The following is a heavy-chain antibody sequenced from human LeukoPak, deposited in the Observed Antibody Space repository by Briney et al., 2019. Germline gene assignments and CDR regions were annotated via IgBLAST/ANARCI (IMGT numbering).Heavy chain of an antibody. Sequence: GGSLRLSCAASGFTFSSYSMNWVRQAPGKGLEWVSSISSSSSYIYYADSVKGRFTISRDNAKNSLYLQMNSLRAEDTAVYYCARSSESLDAFDIWGQGTMVTVSS. CDR1: GFTFSSYS. J-gene: IGHJ3*02. V-gene: IGHV3-21*01. D-gene: IGHD3-10*01. CDR3: ARSSESLDAFDI. CDR2: ISSSSSYI.